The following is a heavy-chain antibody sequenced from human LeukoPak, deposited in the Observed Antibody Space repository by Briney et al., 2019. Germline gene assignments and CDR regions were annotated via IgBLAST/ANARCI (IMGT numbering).Heavy chain of an antibody. CDR1: GYTFTSYY. D-gene: IGHD6-13*01. Sequence: GASVKVSCKASGYTFTSYYMHWVRQAPGQGLEWMGIINPSGGSTSYAQKFQGRVTITADKSTSTAYMELSSLRSEDTAVYYCARVSYSSSWYRDYWGQGTLVTVSS. CDR2: INPSGGST. J-gene: IGHJ4*02. CDR3: ARVSYSSSWYRDY. V-gene: IGHV1-46*01.